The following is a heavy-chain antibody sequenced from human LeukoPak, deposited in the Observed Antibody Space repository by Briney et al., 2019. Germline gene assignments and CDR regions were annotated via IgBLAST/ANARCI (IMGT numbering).Heavy chain of an antibody. CDR2: IYHSGST. CDR3: ARGRSHCSSTSCYLLYYYYHGMDV. Sequence: SGTLSLTCAVSGGSISSSNWWSWVRQLPGKGLEWIGEIYHSGSTNYNPSLKSRVTISVDTSKNQFSLKLSSVTAADTAVYYCARGRSHCSSTSCYLLYYYYHGMDVWGQGTTVTVSS. D-gene: IGHD2-2*01. V-gene: IGHV4-4*02. J-gene: IGHJ6*02. CDR1: GGSISSSNW.